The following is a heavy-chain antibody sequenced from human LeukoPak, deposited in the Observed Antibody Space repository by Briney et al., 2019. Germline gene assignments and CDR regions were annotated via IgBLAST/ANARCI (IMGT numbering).Heavy chain of an antibody. CDR2: ISSSGSTI. CDR3: ASDGSGSYYNNDY. CDR1: GFTFSDYY. J-gene: IGHJ4*02. Sequence: GGSLRLSCAASGFTFSDYYMSWVRQAPGKGLEWVSYISSSGSTIYYADSVKGRFTISRDNAKNSLYLQMNSLRAEDTAVYYCASDGSGSYYNNDYWGQGTLVTVSS. D-gene: IGHD3-10*01. V-gene: IGHV3-11*01.